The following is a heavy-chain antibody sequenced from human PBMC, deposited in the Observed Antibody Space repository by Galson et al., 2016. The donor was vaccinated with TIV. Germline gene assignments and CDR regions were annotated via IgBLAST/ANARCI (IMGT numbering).Heavy chain of an antibody. V-gene: IGHV3-9*01. CDR2: ISWNSDSI. CDR3: VWWWDF. J-gene: IGHJ4*02. CDR1: GFTFHHYA. Sequence: SLRLSCAASGFTFHHYAMHWVRQVPGKGLEWVSGISWNSDSIDYADSVKGRFTISRDDAKNLVFLQMNSLRGEDTAVYYCVWWWDFWGQGTLVTVSS. D-gene: IGHD2-21*01.